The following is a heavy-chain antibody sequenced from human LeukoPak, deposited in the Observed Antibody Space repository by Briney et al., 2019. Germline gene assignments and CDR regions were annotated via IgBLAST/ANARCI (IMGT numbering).Heavy chain of an antibody. CDR2: IYPGDSET. V-gene: IGHV5-51*01. CDR3: ARLELPAYFDY. J-gene: IGHJ4*02. CDR1: GYSFTSNW. D-gene: IGHD1-7*01. Sequence: GESLKISCKGSGYSFTSNWIGWVRQMPGKGLEWMGIIYPGDSETRYSPSFQGQITISADKSIGTAYLQWRSLKASDTAIYYCARLELPAYFDYWGQGTLVTVSS.